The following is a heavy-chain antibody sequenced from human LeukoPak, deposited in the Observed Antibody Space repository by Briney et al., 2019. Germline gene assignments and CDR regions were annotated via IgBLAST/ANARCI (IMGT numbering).Heavy chain of an antibody. J-gene: IGHJ3*02. CDR2: ISSSSSYI. Sequence: GGSLRLSCAASGFTFSSYSMSWVRQAPGKGLEWVSSISSSSSYIYYADSVKGRFTISRDNAKNSLYLQMNSLRAEDTAVYYCARRYSGSYGAFDIWGQGTMVTVSS. D-gene: IGHD1-26*01. V-gene: IGHV3-21*01. CDR3: ARRYSGSYGAFDI. CDR1: GFTFSSYS.